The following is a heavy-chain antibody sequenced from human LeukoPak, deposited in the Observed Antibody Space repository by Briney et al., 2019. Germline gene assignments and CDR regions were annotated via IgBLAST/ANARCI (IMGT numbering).Heavy chain of an antibody. J-gene: IGHJ6*03. D-gene: IGHD2-2*02. CDR2: ISSSSSYI. CDR3: ARDIVVVVPAAISYYYYYMDV. Sequence: GGSLRLSCAASGFTFSSYSMNWVRQAPGKGLEWVSSISSSSSYIYYADSVKARFTISRGNAKNSLYLQMNSLRAEDTAVYYCARDIVVVVPAAISYYYYYMDVWGKGTTVTVSS. V-gene: IGHV3-21*01. CDR1: GFTFSSYS.